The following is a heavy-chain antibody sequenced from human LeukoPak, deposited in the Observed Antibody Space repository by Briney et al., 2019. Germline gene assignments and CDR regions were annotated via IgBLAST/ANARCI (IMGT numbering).Heavy chain of an antibody. V-gene: IGHV3-73*01. Sequence: GGSLKLSCAASGFTFSGSAMHWVRQASGKGLEWVGRIRSKANSYATAYAASVKGRFTISRDDSKNTAYLQMNSLKTEDTAVYYCTTYASDRGMADWGQGTLVTVSS. J-gene: IGHJ4*02. CDR1: GFTFSGSA. CDR2: IRSKANSYAT. CDR3: TTYASDRGMAD. D-gene: IGHD5-18*01.